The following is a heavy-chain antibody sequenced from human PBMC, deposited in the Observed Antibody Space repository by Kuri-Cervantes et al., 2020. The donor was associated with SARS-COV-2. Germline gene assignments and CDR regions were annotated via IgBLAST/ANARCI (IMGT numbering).Heavy chain of an antibody. CDR1: GFTFSSYW. Sequence: GESLKISCVASGFTFSSYWMHWVRQAPGGGLVWVSRLTNDGSDAIFADSVKGRFTISRDNAKNMLYLYMNSLRADDTAVYYCARDSMTTRDFDYWGQGTLVTVSS. J-gene: IGHJ4*02. CDR3: ARDSMTTRDFDY. CDR2: LTNDGSDA. V-gene: IGHV3-74*01. D-gene: IGHD4-11*01.